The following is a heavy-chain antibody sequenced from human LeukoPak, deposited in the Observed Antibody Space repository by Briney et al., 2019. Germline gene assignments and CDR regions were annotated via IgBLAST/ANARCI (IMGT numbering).Heavy chain of an antibody. V-gene: IGHV3-21*01. CDR2: ISSSSSYI. Sequence: GGSLRLSCAASGFTFSSYSMNWVRQAPGKGLEWVSSISSSSSYIYYADSVKGRFTISRDNAKNSLYLQMNSLRAEDTAVYYCARSPMTTVVTPFDPWGQGTLVTVSS. CDR3: ARSPMTTVVTPFDP. J-gene: IGHJ5*02. D-gene: IGHD4-17*01. CDR1: GFTFSSYS.